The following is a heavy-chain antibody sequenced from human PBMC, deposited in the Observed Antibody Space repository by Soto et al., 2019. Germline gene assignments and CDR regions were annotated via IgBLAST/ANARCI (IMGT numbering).Heavy chain of an antibody. CDR3: ARGPGGPDGPGDY. Sequence: QVQLVQSGAEVKKPGASVKVSCKASGYTFTSYVMHWVRQAPGQRLEWMGWINAGNGNTKYSQKFQGRVTITRDTSASTAYMELSNLRSEDTAVYYCARGPGGPDGPGDYWGQGTLVTVSS. V-gene: IGHV1-3*01. CDR2: INAGNGNT. CDR1: GYTFTSYV. J-gene: IGHJ4*02. D-gene: IGHD2-15*01.